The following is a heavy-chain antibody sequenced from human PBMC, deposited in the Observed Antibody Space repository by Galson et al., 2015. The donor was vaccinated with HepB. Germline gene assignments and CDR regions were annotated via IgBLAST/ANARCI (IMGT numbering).Heavy chain of an antibody. CDR3: AKSLRNYYDLPLED. J-gene: IGHJ4*02. Sequence: SLRLSCAASGFTFSTYAMTWVRQAPGKGLEWVAAISTSGGNTYYADSVKGRFTISRDNSKNTLYLQMNSLRVEDTAVYYCAKSLRNYYDLPLEDWGQGTLVTVSS. V-gene: IGHV3-23*01. CDR2: ISTSGGNT. D-gene: IGHD3-22*01. CDR1: GFTFSTYA.